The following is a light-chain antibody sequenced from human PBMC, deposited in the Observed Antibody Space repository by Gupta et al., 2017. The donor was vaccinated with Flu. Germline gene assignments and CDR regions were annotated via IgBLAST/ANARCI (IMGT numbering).Light chain of an antibody. CDR3: HQYNSYSPNT. CDR1: QSISSW. CDR2: KAS. V-gene: IGKV1-5*03. Sequence: STLSASVGDRVTITCRASQSISSWLAWYKQKPGKAPKLLIYKASSLQSGVPSRFSGSGYGTEFSLTISSRQPDDFAIYYCHQYNSYSPNTFGQGTKMEIK. J-gene: IGKJ2*01.